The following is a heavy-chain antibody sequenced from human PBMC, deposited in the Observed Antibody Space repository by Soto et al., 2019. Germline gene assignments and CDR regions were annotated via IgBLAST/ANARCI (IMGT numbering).Heavy chain of an antibody. J-gene: IGHJ4*02. Sequence: SQTLSLTCALSGDNVSNNSVAWNWVRQSPSRGLEWLGRTYYRSKWHYDYAPSVRSRITINPDTSKNHFSLQLNSVSPEDAAVYYCARTLRGRGVKYCGGWGQGTLVTVSS. V-gene: IGHV6-1*01. D-gene: IGHD2-21*01. CDR3: ARTLRGRGVKYCGG. CDR2: TYYRSKWHY. CDR1: GDNVSNNSVA.